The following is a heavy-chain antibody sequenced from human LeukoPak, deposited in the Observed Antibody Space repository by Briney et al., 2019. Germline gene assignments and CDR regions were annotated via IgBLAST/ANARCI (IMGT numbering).Heavy chain of an antibody. CDR2: IYYSGST. CDR1: GGSISSYY. CDR3: ARYVWGSYPTFEDY. Sequence: TSKTLSLTCTVSGGSISSYYWSWIRQPPGKGLEWIGYIYYSGSTNYNPSLKSRVTKSVDTSKKQLSLKLSSVTAADTAVYFCARYVWGSYPTFEDYWGQGTLVTVSS. V-gene: IGHV4-59*01. J-gene: IGHJ4*02. D-gene: IGHD3-16*02.